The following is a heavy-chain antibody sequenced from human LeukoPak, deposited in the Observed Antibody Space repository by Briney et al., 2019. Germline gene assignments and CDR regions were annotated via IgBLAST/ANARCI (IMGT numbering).Heavy chain of an antibody. CDR3: ARTPERRGYSYGVDAFDF. Sequence: PSETLSLTCAVSGGSISNSFWNWIRQPPGKGLEWIGFIHYSGSTNSNPALKCRVTMSLDTSKNHFSLQLRSVTAADTAVYYCARTPERRGYSYGVDAFDFWGPGTMVTVSS. V-gene: IGHV4-59*08. J-gene: IGHJ3*01. CDR1: GGSISNSF. D-gene: IGHD5-18*01. CDR2: IHYSGST.